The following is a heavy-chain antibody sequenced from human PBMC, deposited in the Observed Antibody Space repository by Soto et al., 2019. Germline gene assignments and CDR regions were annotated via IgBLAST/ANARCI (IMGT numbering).Heavy chain of an antibody. CDR2: IYYSGST. CDR3: ARGGGYARRDFDY. J-gene: IGHJ4*02. CDR1: GGSISSYY. Sequence: SETLSLTCTVSGGSISSYYWSWIRQPPGKGLEWIGYIYYSGSTNYNPSLKSRVTISVDTSKNQFSLKLSSVTAADTAVYYCARGGGYARRDFDYWGQGTPVTVSS. V-gene: IGHV4-59*01. D-gene: IGHD5-12*01.